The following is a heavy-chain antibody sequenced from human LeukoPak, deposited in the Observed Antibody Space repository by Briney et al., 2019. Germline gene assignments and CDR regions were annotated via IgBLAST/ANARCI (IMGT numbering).Heavy chain of an antibody. CDR1: GFTFSSYW. CDR3: ARGDIRFLEWLLPTLDY. V-gene: IGHV3-7*04. J-gene: IGHJ4*02. CDR2: IKQDGSDK. D-gene: IGHD3-3*01. Sequence: PGGSLRLSCAASGFTFSSYWMSWVRQAPGKGLEWVANIKQDGSDKYYVDSVQGRFTISRDNAKNSLYLQMNSLRAEDTAVYYCARGDIRFLEWLLPTLDYWGQGTLVTVSS.